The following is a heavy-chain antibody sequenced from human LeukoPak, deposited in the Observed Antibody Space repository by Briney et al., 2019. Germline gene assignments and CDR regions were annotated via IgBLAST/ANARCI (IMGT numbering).Heavy chain of an antibody. J-gene: IGHJ4*03. CDR3: ARGRPCETGNRATDN. CDR2: ITSTSIYI. D-gene: IGHD1-14*01. Sequence: GGSLRLSCAASGFAFGTYSIHWVRQAPGKGLEWVASITSTSIYIYYGDSVKGRFIVSRDNARNSLYLQINRLRAEDTPVYYCARGRPCETGNRATDNWGEKTLVTVSS. CDR1: GFAFGTYS. V-gene: IGHV3-21*01.